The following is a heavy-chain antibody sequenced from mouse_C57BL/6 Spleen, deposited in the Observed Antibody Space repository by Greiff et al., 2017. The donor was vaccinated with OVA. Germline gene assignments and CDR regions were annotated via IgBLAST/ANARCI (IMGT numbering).Heavy chain of an antibody. J-gene: IGHJ4*01. CDR1: GYTFTGYW. CDR3: ARSGPYYYGSSYAMDY. V-gene: IGHV1-9*01. Sequence: QVQLQQSGAELMKPGASVKLSCKATGYTFTGYWIEWVKQRPGHGLEWIGEILPGSGSTNYNEKFKGKATFTADTSSNTAYMQLSSLTTEDSAIYYCARSGPYYYGSSYAMDYWGQGTSVTVSS. D-gene: IGHD1-1*01. CDR2: ILPGSGST.